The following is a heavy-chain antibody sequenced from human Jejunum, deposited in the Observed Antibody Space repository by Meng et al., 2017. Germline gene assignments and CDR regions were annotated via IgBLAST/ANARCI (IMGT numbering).Heavy chain of an antibody. Sequence: VQVVESGGGPGKPGGSLRLSCAASVFTFRASCMDRVRQAPGKGLEWVASISWSSRYIYYADSVKGRFSISRDAANNFLYLQMTSLSADDTAVYYCARSDGIGSYGFKIWGQGTMVTVSS. D-gene: IGHD1-14*01. V-gene: IGHV3-21*01. CDR3: ARSDGIGSYGFKI. J-gene: IGHJ3*02. CDR1: VFTFRASC. CDR2: ISWSSRYI.